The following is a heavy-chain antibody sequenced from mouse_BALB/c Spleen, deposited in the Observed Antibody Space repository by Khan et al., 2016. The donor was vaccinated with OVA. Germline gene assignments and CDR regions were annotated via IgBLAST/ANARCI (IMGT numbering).Heavy chain of an antibody. V-gene: IGHV14-3*02. CDR2: IDPANGNT. D-gene: IGHD2-3*01. J-gene: IGHJ4*01. CDR3: ALRGDIYDTCYGYAIDY. CDR1: GFNIKDTY. Sequence: VQLQQSGAELVKPGASVKLSCTASGFNIKDTYMHWVKQRPEQGLEWIGRIDPANGNTQYDPKFQGKATITADTSSNTAYLQLSSLTSEDTAVYYCALRGDIYDTCYGYAIDYWGQGTSVTVSS.